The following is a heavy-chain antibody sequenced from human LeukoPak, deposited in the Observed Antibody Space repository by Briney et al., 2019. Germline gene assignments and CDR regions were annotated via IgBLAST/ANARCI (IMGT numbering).Heavy chain of an antibody. D-gene: IGHD3-16*01. J-gene: IGHJ4*02. Sequence: PGGSLRLSCAASGFTFSSYSMNWVRQAPGKGLEWVSSISSSSSYIYYVDSVKGRFTISRDNAKNLLYQQMNSLRAEDTAVYYCARDGGSGNPVFVHDYWGQGTLVTVSS. V-gene: IGHV3-21*01. CDR3: ARDGGSGNPVFVHDY. CDR2: ISSSSSYI. CDR1: GFTFSSYS.